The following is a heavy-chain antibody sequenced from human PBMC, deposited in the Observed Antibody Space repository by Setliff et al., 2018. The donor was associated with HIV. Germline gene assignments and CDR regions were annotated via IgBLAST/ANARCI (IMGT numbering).Heavy chain of an antibody. CDR3: AKQYSMYYYYYMDV. CDR2: ISYDGTYK. V-gene: IGHV3-30*18. D-gene: IGHD6-6*01. Sequence: GGSLRLSCAASGFIVSSNYMSWVRQAPGKGLEWVALISYDGTYKYYAESVKGRFTISRDNSGNTLYLQMNSLRAEDTAVYYCAKQYSMYYYYYMDVWGKGTTVTVSS. CDR1: GFIVSSNY. J-gene: IGHJ6*03.